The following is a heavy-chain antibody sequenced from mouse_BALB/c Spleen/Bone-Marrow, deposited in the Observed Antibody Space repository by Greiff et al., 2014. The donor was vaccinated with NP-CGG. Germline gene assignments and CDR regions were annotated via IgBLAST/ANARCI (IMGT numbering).Heavy chain of an antibody. Sequence: EVQVVESGGDLVKPGGSLKLSCAASGFTFSGFGMSWVRQSPDKRLEWVATIGVGGTYTYYPDSVKGRFTISRDNAKKTLYLRMSSLKSEDTAMYYCARPFTTVVATVFAYWGQGTLVTVSA. CDR2: IGVGGTYT. CDR3: ARPFTTVVATVFAY. J-gene: IGHJ3*01. V-gene: IGHV5-6*01. CDR1: GFTFSGFG. D-gene: IGHD1-1*01.